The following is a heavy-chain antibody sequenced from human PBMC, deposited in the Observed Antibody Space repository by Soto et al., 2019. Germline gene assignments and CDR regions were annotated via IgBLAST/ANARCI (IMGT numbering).Heavy chain of an antibody. Sequence: QVQLVQSGAEVKKPGASVKVSCKASGYTFTSYGISWVRQAPGQGLEWMGWISAYNGNTNYAQKLQGRVTMTTDTATSTAYRELRSLKSDDTAVYYCAREEGYYYDSTSGWFDPWGQGTLVTVSS. CDR1: GYTFTSYG. J-gene: IGHJ5*02. V-gene: IGHV1-18*01. CDR2: ISAYNGNT. CDR3: AREEGYYYDSTSGWFDP. D-gene: IGHD3-22*01.